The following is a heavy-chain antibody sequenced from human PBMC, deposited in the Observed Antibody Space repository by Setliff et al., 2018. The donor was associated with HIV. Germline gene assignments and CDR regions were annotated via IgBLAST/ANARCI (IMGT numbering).Heavy chain of an antibody. V-gene: IGHV4-59*01. CDR1: GYSIGTYY. CDR2: FYYGGST. CDR3: ARARLLGGFLS. D-gene: IGHD7-27*01. Sequence: SETLSLTCSVSGYSIGTYYWNWIRQTPGKRLEWIGFFYYGGSTDYNPALKNRIAISVDTSRNRVSLKMTSVTAADTAVYYCARARLLGGFLSWGRGALVTVSS. J-gene: IGHJ5*02.